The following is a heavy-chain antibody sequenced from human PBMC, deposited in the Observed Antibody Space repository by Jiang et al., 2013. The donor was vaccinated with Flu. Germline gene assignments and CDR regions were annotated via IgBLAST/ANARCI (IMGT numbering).Heavy chain of an antibody. CDR2: IYYSGST. V-gene: IGHV4-39*07. D-gene: IGHD3-3*01. CDR3: ARGPGGITIFGVVTPYYFDY. CDR1: GGSISSSSYY. J-gene: IGHJ4*02. Sequence: LVKPSETLSLTCTVSGGSISSSSYYWGWIRQPPGKGLEWIGSIYYSGSTYYNPSLKSRVTISVDTSKNQFSLKLSSVTAADTAVYYCARGPGGITIFGVVTPYYFDYWGQGTLVTVSS.